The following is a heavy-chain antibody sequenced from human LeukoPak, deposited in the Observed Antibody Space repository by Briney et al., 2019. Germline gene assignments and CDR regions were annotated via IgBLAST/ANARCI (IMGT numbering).Heavy chain of an antibody. Sequence: GRSLRLSCAASGFTFSSYAMHWVRQAPGKGLEWVSFVSDSGDITYYTDSVKGRFTISRDNSINTLWLQMSSLRAEDTAVYYCVKVGTTGTNNWFDSWGQGTLVTVSS. J-gene: IGHJ5*01. D-gene: IGHD1-1*01. V-gene: IGHV3-23*01. CDR2: VSDSGDIT. CDR3: VKVGTTGTNNWFDS. CDR1: GFTFSSYA.